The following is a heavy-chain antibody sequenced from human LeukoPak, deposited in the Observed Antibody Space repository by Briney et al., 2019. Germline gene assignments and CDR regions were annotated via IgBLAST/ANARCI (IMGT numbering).Heavy chain of an antibody. CDR1: GGSISSYY. CDR2: IYYSGST. CDR3: ARFRFLWGSGPKDV. Sequence: SETLSLTCTVSGGSISSYYWSWIRQLPGKGLEWIGYIYYSGSTNYNPSLKSRVTISVDTSKNQFSLKLSSVTAADTAVYYCARFRFLWGSGPKDVWGQGTTVTVSS. D-gene: IGHD3-16*01. J-gene: IGHJ6*02. V-gene: IGHV4-59*08.